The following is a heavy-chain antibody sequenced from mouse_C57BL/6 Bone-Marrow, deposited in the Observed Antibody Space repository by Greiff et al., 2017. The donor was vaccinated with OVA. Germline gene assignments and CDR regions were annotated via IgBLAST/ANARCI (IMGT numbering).Heavy chain of an antibody. V-gene: IGHV1-81*01. J-gene: IGHJ2*01. CDR2: IYPRSGHT. CDR3: ARKDFYYFDY. Sequence: QVQLQQSGAELARPGASVKLSCQASGYTFTSYGISWVKQRTGPGLEWIGEIYPRSGHTYYNEKFKGKATLTADKSSSTAYMELRSLTSEDSAVYVCARKDFYYFDYWGQGTTLTVSS. CDR1: GYTFTSYG.